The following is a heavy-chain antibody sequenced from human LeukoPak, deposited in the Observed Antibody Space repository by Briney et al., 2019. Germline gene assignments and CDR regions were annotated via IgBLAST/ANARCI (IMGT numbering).Heavy chain of an antibody. Sequence: SETLSLTCTVSGGSISSYYWSWIRQPAGQGLEWIGRIYTSGSTNYNPSLKSRVTMSVDTSKNQFSLKLSSVTAADTAVYYCARDLVWFGEGDWFDPWGQGTLVTVSS. CDR2: IYTSGST. J-gene: IGHJ5*02. CDR1: GGSISSYY. V-gene: IGHV4-4*07. CDR3: ARDLVWFGEGDWFDP. D-gene: IGHD3-10*01.